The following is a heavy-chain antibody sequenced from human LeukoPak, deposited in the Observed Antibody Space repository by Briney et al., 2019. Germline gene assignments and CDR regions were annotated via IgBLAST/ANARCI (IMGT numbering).Heavy chain of an antibody. CDR3: ARATYYDFWSGYHTRYYFDY. Sequence: SSETLSLTCTVSGGSISSYYWSWIRQPPGKGLEWIGYIYYSGSTNYNPSLKSRVTISVDTSKNQFSLKLSSVTAADTAVYYCARATYYDFWSGYHTRYYFDYWGQGTLVTVSS. CDR1: GGSISSYY. V-gene: IGHV4-59*01. D-gene: IGHD3-3*01. CDR2: IYYSGST. J-gene: IGHJ4*02.